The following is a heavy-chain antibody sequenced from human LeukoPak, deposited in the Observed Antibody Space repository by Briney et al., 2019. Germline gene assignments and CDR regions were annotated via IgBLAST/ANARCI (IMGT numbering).Heavy chain of an antibody. CDR1: GFTISSYW. CDR3: ARSQSGGFDY. Sequence: SGGSLRLSCAASGFTISSYWMSWVRQAPGKGLEWVANIKQDGSEKYYVDSVKGRFTISRDNAKNSLHLQMNSLRAEDTAVYYRARSQSGGFDYWGQGTLVTVSS. J-gene: IGHJ4*02. V-gene: IGHV3-7*01. D-gene: IGHD3-16*01. CDR2: IKQDGSEK.